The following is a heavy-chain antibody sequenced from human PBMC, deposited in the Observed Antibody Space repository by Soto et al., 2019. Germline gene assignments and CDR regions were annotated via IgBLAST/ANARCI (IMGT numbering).Heavy chain of an antibody. CDR2: FDPEDGET. V-gene: IGHV1-24*01. J-gene: IGHJ1*01. CDR3: ATGLGDYKYFQH. CDR1: GYTLTELS. D-gene: IGHD4-4*01. Sequence: ASVKVSCKVSGYTLTELSMHWVRQAPGKGLEWMGGFDPEDGETIYAQKFQGRVTMTEDTSTDTAYMELSSLRSEDTAVYYCATGLGDYKYFQHWGQGTLVTVAS.